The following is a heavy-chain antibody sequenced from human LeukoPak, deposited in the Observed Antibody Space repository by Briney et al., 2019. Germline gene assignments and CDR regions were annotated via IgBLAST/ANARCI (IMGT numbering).Heavy chain of an antibody. CDR2: IYSSGST. V-gene: IGHV3-53*01. CDR1: GFTVSSNY. Sequence: GGSLRLSCAASGFTVSSNYMSWVRQAPGKGLEWFSVIYSSGSTYYADSVKGRFTISRDNSKNTLHLQMNTLRAEDTAVYYCASRIATAGSVDYWGQGTLVTVSS. J-gene: IGHJ4*02. CDR3: ASRIATAGSVDY. D-gene: IGHD6-13*01.